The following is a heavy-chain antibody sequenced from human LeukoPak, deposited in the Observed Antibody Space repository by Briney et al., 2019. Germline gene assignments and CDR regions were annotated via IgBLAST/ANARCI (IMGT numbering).Heavy chain of an antibody. Sequence: PGGSLRLSCAASGFTFSNAWMSWVRQAPGKGLEWVGRIKSKTDGGTTDYAAPVKGRFTISRDDSKNTLYLQMNSLKTEDTAVYYCTTPTYYYDSSGYRNAFDIWGQGTMVTVSS. V-gene: IGHV3-15*01. D-gene: IGHD3-22*01. J-gene: IGHJ3*02. CDR3: TTPTYYYDSSGYRNAFDI. CDR1: GFTFSNAW. CDR2: IKSKTDGGTT.